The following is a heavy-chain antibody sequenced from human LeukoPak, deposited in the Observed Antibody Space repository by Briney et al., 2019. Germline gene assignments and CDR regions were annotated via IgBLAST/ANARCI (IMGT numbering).Heavy chain of an antibody. CDR2: IYHSGST. CDR1: GGSISSSSYY. CDR3: ASLYYDFWSGYSDYWYFDL. V-gene: IGHV4-39*07. D-gene: IGHD3-3*01. Sequence: SETLSLTCTVSGGSISSSSYYWGWIRQPPGKGLEWIGSIYHSGSTYYNPSLKSRVTISVDTSKNQFSLKLSSVTAADTAVYYCASLYYDFWSGYSDYWYFDLWGRGTLVTVSS. J-gene: IGHJ2*01.